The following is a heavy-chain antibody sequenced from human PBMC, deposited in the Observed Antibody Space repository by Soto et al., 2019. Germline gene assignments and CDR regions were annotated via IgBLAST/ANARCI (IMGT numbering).Heavy chain of an antibody. Sequence: EVQLLDSGGGLVQPGGSLRLSCAASGFTFSSYAMSWVRQAPGKGLEWVSSISGSGGGTYYADSVKGRFTISRDNSKNTLSRQMTSLRPEDTAVYYCAKSRGSGSYFNPSDAFDFWGQGTMVNVSS. CDR1: GFTFSSYA. J-gene: IGHJ3*01. CDR2: ISGSGGGT. CDR3: AKSRGSGSYFNPSDAFDF. D-gene: IGHD3-10*01. V-gene: IGHV3-23*01.